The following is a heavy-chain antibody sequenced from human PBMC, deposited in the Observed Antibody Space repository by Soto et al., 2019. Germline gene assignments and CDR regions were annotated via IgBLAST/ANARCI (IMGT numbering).Heavy chain of an antibody. CDR2: IYYSGST. Sequence: QLQLQESGPGLVKPSETLSLTCTVSGGSISSSSYYWGWIRQPPGKGLEWIGSIYYSGSTYYNPSLKSRVTISVATSKNQFSLKLSSVTASDTAVYYCARQAYSSGWYGFSDIWGQGTMVTVSS. D-gene: IGHD6-19*01. J-gene: IGHJ3*02. CDR3: ARQAYSSGWYGFSDI. V-gene: IGHV4-39*01. CDR1: GGSISSSSYY.